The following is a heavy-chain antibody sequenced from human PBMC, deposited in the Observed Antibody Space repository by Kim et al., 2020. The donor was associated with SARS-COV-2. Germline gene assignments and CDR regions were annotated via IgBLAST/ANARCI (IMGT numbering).Heavy chain of an antibody. CDR3: ARLGPADGSSYDTGYYFKYYFTN. V-gene: IGHV5-51*01. Sequence: GESLKISCKTSGYNFAAYWLGWVRQMPGKGLEWMGIIFPGDSDTKYSPSFEGQVTISIDKSISTAFLQWASLQASDTAIYYCARLGPADGSSYDTGYYFKYYFTNWGQGTLVTVSS. D-gene: IGHD3-22*01. CDR1: GYNFAAYW. CDR2: IFPGDSDT. J-gene: IGHJ4*02.